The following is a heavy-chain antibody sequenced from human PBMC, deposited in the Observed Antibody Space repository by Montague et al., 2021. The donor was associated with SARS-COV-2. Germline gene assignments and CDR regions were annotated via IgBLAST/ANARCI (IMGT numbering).Heavy chain of an antibody. D-gene: IGHD1-26*01. Sequence: SETLSLTCTVSNYSVNSGYYWGWFLQFQGKGLEWIGFKFHSGSTYYNPSLQSRVITSVDTSKNQVSLKLRSVSAADTAVYYCARGVVGPTVLFLEYWGQGILVAVSS. J-gene: IGHJ4*02. CDR2: KFHSGST. CDR1: NYSVNSGYY. CDR3: ARGVVGPTVLFLEY. V-gene: IGHV4-38-2*02.